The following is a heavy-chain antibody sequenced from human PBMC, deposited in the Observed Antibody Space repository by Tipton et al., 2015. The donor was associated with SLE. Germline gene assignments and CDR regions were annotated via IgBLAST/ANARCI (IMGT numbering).Heavy chain of an antibody. CDR1: GFTFGSYA. CDR3: VKRWATGGQGGYFDV. Sequence: VQLVQSGGGLVQPGGSLRLSCAASGFTFGSYAMTWVRQTPGKVLEWVSSIVAGGGITSYADSVKGRFTMSRDNSKNTLYLQMNSLRAEDTAVYYCVKRWATGGQGGYFDVWGRGTLVTVSS. CDR2: IVAGGGIT. V-gene: IGHV3-23*04. J-gene: IGHJ2*01. D-gene: IGHD4-23*01.